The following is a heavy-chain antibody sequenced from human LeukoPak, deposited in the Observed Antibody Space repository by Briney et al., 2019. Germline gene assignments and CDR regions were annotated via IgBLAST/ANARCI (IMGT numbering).Heavy chain of an antibody. Sequence: PGGSLRLSCAASGFTFNSYSINWVRQAPGKGLEWVSSISSSSTYIFYADSVKGRFTISRDNAKNSLYLQMNSLRAEDTAVYYCARDISSGWSFDDFGPGTLVTDSS. CDR2: ISSSSTYI. CDR3: ARDISSGWSFDD. J-gene: IGHJ4*01. CDR1: GFTFNSYS. D-gene: IGHD6-19*01. V-gene: IGHV3-21*01.